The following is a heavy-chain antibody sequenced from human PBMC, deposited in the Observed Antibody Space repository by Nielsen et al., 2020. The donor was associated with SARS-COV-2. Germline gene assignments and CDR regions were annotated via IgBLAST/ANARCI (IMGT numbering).Heavy chain of an antibody. CDR1: GFTISSYG. Sequence: GESLKISCAASGFTISSYGMSWVRQVSGKGLEWLSEIRNRGGRTRYADSVKGRFTISRDNSKKTLFLQMNNLRAEDTAVYYCAREGPDFWSTSDKRGWFGPWGQEILVTVS. CDR2: IRNRGGRT. CDR3: AREGPDFWSTSDKRGWFGP. V-gene: IGHV3-23*01. D-gene: IGHD3-3*01. J-gene: IGHJ5*02.